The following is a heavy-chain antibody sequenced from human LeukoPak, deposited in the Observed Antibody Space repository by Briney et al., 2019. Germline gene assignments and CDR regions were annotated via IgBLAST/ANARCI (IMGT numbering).Heavy chain of an antibody. CDR2: ISTTSSYK. V-gene: IGHV3-21*01. CDR3: ARGPVGYSGYDPNPKFDY. D-gene: IGHD5-12*01. J-gene: IGHJ4*02. Sequence: GGSLRLSCEASGFTFNGYSMNWVRPAPGKGLEWVSSISTTSSYKYYADSVKGRLTIPRDNAKNSLYLQMNSLRGEDTAVYYCARGPVGYSGYDPNPKFDYWGQGTLVTVSS. CDR1: GFTFNGYS.